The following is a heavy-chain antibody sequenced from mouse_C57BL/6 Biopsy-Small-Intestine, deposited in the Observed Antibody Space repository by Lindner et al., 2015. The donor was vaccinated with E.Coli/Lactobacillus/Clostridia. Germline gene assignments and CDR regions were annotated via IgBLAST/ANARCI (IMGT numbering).Heavy chain of an antibody. J-gene: IGHJ2*01. V-gene: IGHV1-54*01. CDR3: ARGATGNYFDY. Sequence: VQLQESGAELVRPGTSVKVSCKASGNAFTNYLIEWVKQRPGQGLEWIGVINPGSGGTNYNEKFKGKATLTADKSSSTAYMQLSSLTSEDSAVYFCARGATGNYFDYWGQGTTLTVSS. D-gene: IGHD3-1*01. CDR1: GNAFTNYL. CDR2: INPGSGGT.